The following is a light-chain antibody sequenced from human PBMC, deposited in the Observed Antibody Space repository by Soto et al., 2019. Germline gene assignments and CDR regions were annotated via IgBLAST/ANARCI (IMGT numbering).Light chain of an antibody. CDR3: SSYTSSSLYV. CDR1: SSDVGGYNY. CDR2: DVS. V-gene: IGLV2-14*01. Sequence: QSALTQPASVSGSPGQSITISCTGTSSDVGGYNYVSWYQQHPGKAPKLMIYDVSNRPSGVSNRFSGSKSGNTASLTISGLPAEDEADYHCSSYTSSSLYVFGTGTKLTVL. J-gene: IGLJ1*01.